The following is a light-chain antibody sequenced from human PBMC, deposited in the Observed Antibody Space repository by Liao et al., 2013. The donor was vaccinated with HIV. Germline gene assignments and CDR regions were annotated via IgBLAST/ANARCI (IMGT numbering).Light chain of an antibody. CDR3: QTWDSTTYV. Sequence: SSELTQSPSVSVSPGQTASITCSGDYLGDKYASWYQHKPGQAPVLVIYQDNKRPSGVPERYTGSNSGITATLTISRTQAIDEADYYCQTWDSTTYVFGSGTRVTVL. CDR1: YLGDKY. V-gene: IGLV3-1*01. J-gene: IGLJ1*01. CDR2: QDN.